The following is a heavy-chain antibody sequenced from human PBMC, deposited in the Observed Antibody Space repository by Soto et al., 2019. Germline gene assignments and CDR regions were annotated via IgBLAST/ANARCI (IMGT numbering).Heavy chain of an antibody. D-gene: IGHD2-2*01. CDR1: GYTFTSYD. CDR2: MNPNSGYT. CDR3: ARPGYDVYYYYGMDV. J-gene: IGHJ6*02. Sequence: QVQLVQSGAEVKKPGASVKVSCKASGYTFTSYDINWVRQATGQGLEWMGWMNPNSGYTGYAQKFQGKGTMTRNTSISTAYMDLSSLRSDDTAVYYCARPGYDVYYYYGMDVWGQGTTVTVSS. V-gene: IGHV1-8*01.